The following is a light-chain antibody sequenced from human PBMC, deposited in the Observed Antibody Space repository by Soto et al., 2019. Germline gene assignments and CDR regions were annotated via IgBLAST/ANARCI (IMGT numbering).Light chain of an antibody. Sequence: QSALTQPASVSGLPVQALTISCTGTSSDLGSYNLVSWYQQHPGKAPQLMIYEVNKRPSGVSNRFSASKSGNTASLTISGLHAEDEADYYFCSYAGSSTPWVFGGGTKLTVL. CDR2: EVN. V-gene: IGLV2-23*02. CDR1: SSDLGSYNL. J-gene: IGLJ3*02. CDR3: CSYAGSSTPWV.